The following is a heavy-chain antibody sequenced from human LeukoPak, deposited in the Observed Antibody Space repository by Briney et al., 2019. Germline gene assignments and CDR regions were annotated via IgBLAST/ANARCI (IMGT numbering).Heavy chain of an antibody. D-gene: IGHD6-13*01. Sequence: GGSLRLSCAASGFTFSSYAMSWVRQAPGKGVEWVSIISSAGTTYYADSVKGRFTISRDNSKNTVYLQVNSLREEDTAVYYCARDLEAANTYYFDYWGQGTMVTVSS. J-gene: IGHJ4*02. V-gene: IGHV3-66*01. CDR1: GFTFSSYA. CDR2: ISSAGTT. CDR3: ARDLEAANTYYFDY.